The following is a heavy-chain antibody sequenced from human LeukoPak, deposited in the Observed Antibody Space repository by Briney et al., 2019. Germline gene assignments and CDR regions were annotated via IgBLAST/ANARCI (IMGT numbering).Heavy chain of an antibody. Sequence: GGSLRLSCAASGFTFRTYEMNWVRQAPGKGLEWVSYISGSGTTIYYADSVKGQFTISRDNAKNSLYLQMNSLRAEDTALYYCAREVWTTVATSHYYYMDVWGKGTTVTVSS. V-gene: IGHV3-48*03. J-gene: IGHJ6*03. CDR2: ISGSGTTI. D-gene: IGHD4-17*01. CDR3: AREVWTTVATSHYYYMDV. CDR1: GFTFRTYE.